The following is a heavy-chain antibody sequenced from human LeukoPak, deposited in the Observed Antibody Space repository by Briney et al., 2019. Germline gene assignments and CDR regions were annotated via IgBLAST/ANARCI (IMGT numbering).Heavy chain of an antibody. CDR1: GFTFSSYA. CDR2: ISGSGAST. J-gene: IGHJ3*02. D-gene: IGHD6-19*01. Sequence: GGSLRLSCAASGFTFSSYAMSWVRQAPGKGLEWISDISGSGASTYYADSVKGRFTISRDNSKNTLYLQMNSLRAEDTAVYYCARDEPGIAVAGPTGDIWGQGTMVTVSS. V-gene: IGHV3-23*01. CDR3: ARDEPGIAVAGPTGDI.